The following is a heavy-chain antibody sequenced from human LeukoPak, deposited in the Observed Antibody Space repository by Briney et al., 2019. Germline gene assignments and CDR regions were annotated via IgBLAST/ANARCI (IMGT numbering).Heavy chain of an antibody. Sequence: SETLSLTCAVSGGSISSSGYYWAWIRQPPGKGLEWIGSIYYSGSTYYNPSLKSRVTISVDTSKNQFSLKLSSVTAADTAVYYCAREFGDSSGFEYFDYWGQGTLVTVSS. J-gene: IGHJ4*02. D-gene: IGHD6-19*01. CDR2: IYYSGST. CDR3: AREFGDSSGFEYFDY. V-gene: IGHV4-39*07. CDR1: GGSISSSGYY.